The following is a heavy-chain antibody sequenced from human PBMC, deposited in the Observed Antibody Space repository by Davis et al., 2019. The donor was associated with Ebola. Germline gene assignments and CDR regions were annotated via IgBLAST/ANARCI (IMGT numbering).Heavy chain of an antibody. D-gene: IGHD3-22*01. Sequence: SVKVSCKASGGTFSSYAISWVRQAPGQGLEWMGGIIPIFGTANYAQKLQGRVTVTADTSTSTAYMELRSLRSDDTAVYYCVRDSHSGFPYYMDVWGKGTTVTVSS. CDR2: IIPIFGTA. CDR3: VRDSHSGFPYYMDV. J-gene: IGHJ6*03. CDR1: GGTFSSYA. V-gene: IGHV1-69*06.